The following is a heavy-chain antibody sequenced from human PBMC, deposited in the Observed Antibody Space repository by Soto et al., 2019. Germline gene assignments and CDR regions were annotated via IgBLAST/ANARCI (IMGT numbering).Heavy chain of an antibody. Sequence: GGDLRPSGAALGFNFSDCLMSWIHQARGKGQAWVSYVCGSSDNKKYAVSMKRVFTIVRDNDKNSLYLQMNSASAEATADYYCGRDCARSGVVPRVVGDNWLDPWGQGTLVTVSS. CDR2: VCGSSDNK. J-gene: IGHJ5*02. D-gene: IGHD2-2*01. CDR1: GFNFSDCL. V-gene: IGHV3-11*05. CDR3: GRDCARSGVVPRVVGDNWLDP.